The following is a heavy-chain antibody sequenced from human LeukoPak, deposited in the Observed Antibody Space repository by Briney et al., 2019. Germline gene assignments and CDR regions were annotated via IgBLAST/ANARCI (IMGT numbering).Heavy chain of an antibody. Sequence: GRSLRLSCAASGFTFSSYAMHWVRQAPGKGLEWVAVISYDGSNKYYADSVKGRFTISRDNSKNTLYLQMNSLRAEDTAVYYCARAPQQLVAEYFQHWGQGTLVTVSS. D-gene: IGHD6-13*01. J-gene: IGHJ1*01. CDR3: ARAPQQLVAEYFQH. CDR1: GFTFSSYA. CDR2: ISYDGSNK. V-gene: IGHV3-30-3*01.